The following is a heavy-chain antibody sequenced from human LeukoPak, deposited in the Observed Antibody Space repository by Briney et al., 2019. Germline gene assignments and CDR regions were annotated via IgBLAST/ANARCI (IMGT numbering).Heavy chain of an antibody. CDR1: GFNFSNYA. CDR3: VKDSSYYGSGSSYFDS. CDR2: ISTNGGST. J-gene: IGHJ4*02. V-gene: IGHV3-64D*06. D-gene: IGHD3-10*01. Sequence: GGSLRLSCSACGFNFSNYAMHWVRQAPGKGLEYVSAISTNGGSTFYADSVKGRFTVSRDNSKNTLYLQMSSLRAEDTAVYYCVKDSSYYGSGSSYFDSWGQGTLVTVSS.